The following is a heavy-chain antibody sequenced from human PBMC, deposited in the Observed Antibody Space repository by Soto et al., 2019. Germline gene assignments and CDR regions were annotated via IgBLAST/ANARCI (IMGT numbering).Heavy chain of an antibody. J-gene: IGHJ4*02. V-gene: IGHV5-51*01. CDR2: IYPDDSDT. CDR3: AKRGTLGTYYFDY. D-gene: IGHD3-10*01. CDR1: GSSFNTYW. Sequence: EVQLVQSGEEVKKPGESLKISCKGSGSSFNTYWVAWVRQMPGKGLEWMGIIYPDDSDTRYSPSFQGQVTISADKAITTAYLQWTSLKASDTAMYYCAKRGTLGTYYFDYWGQGTLVTVSS.